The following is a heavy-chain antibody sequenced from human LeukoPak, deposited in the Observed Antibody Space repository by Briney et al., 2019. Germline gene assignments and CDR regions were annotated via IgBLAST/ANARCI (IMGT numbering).Heavy chain of an antibody. CDR3: ARGPRRITMVRGPGGAFDI. J-gene: IGHJ3*02. Sequence: GGSLRLSCAAFGFTFSSYAMHWVRQAPGKGLEWVAVISYDGSNKYYADSVKGRFTISRDNSKNTLYLQMNSLRAEDTAVYYCARGPRRITMVRGPGGAFDIWGQGTMVTVSS. V-gene: IGHV3-30-3*01. CDR1: GFTFSSYA. CDR2: ISYDGSNK. D-gene: IGHD3-10*01.